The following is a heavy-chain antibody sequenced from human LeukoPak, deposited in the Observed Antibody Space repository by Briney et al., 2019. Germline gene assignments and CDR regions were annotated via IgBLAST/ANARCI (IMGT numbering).Heavy chain of an antibody. D-gene: IGHD6-13*01. J-gene: IGHJ4*02. CDR1: GASISSHY. Sequence: PSETLSLTCAVSGASISSHYWSWIRQSPGKGLEWIGYIYYSGSTNYNPSLESRVTISVDTSKNQFSLKLSSVTAADTAVYYCTRDLANSWYYYWGRGILVTVSS. CDR2: IYYSGST. CDR3: TRDLANSWYYY. V-gene: IGHV4-59*11.